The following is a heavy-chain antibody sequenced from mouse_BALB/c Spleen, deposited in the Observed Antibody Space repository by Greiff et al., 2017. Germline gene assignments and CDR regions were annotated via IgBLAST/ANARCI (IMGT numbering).Heavy chain of an antibody. CDR2: ISSGGST. D-gene: IGHD2-1*01. CDR1: GFTFSSYA. Sequence: EVQLVESGGGLVKPGGSLKLSCAASGFTFSSYAMSWVRQTPEKRLEWVASISSGGSTYYPDSVKGRFTISRDNARNILYLQMSSLRSEDTAMYYCARGGGNPFFAYWGQGTLVTVSA. V-gene: IGHV5-6-5*01. J-gene: IGHJ3*01. CDR3: ARGGGNPFFAY.